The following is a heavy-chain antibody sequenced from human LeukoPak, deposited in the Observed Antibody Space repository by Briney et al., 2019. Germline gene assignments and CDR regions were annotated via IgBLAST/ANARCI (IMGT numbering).Heavy chain of an antibody. D-gene: IGHD6-13*01. CDR2: ISGSGGST. Sequence: GGSLGLSCAASGFTFSSYAMSWVRQAPGKGLEWVSAISGSGGSTYYADSVKGRFTISRDNSKNTLYLQMNSLRAEDTAVYYCAKDQGWQQLSHFDYWGQGTLVTVSS. V-gene: IGHV3-23*01. CDR1: GFTFSSYA. J-gene: IGHJ4*02. CDR3: AKDQGWQQLSHFDY.